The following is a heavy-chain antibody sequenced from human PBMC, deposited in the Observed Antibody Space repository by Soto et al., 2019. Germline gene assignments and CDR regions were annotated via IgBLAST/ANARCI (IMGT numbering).Heavy chain of an antibody. CDR1: GGSISSGGYY. CDR3: AGIYSGSPGGTLRY. J-gene: IGHJ4*02. D-gene: IGHD1-26*01. V-gene: IGHV4-31*01. Sequence: QVQLQESGPGLVKPSQTLSLTCTVSGGSISSGGYYWSWIRQHPGKGLEWIGYIYYSGSTYYNPSRTSQGTISVDTSKNQFSLKLSSVTAADTAVYYCAGIYSGSPGGTLRYWGQGTLVTVSS. CDR2: IYYSGST.